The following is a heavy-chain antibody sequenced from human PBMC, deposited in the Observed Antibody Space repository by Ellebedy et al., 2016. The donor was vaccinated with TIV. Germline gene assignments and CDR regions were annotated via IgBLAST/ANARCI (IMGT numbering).Heavy chain of an antibody. D-gene: IGHD6-19*01. Sequence: SETLSLTCAVYGGSFSGYYWSWIRQPPGKGLEWIGEINHSGSTNYNPSLKSRVTISVDTSKNQFSLKLSSVTAADTAVYYCARGDIAVAGKPYYYYYGMDVWGQGTTVTVSS. CDR2: INHSGST. CDR3: ARGDIAVAGKPYYYYYGMDV. J-gene: IGHJ6*02. CDR1: GGSFSGYY. V-gene: IGHV4-34*01.